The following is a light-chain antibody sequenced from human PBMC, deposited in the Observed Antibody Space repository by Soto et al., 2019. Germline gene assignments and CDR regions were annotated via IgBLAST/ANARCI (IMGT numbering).Light chain of an antibody. CDR2: RTS. J-gene: IGKJ1*01. CDR3: QQYDNFPRT. Sequence: EVVLTQSPGTLSLAPGERGTLSCRASQSVISGDLAWYQQKPGQAPRLLLYRTSSRVTGVPDRLSGSGSGTEFSLSINRLEPEDFAVYYCQQYDNFPRTFGQGTKVDIK. V-gene: IGKV3-20*01. CDR1: QSVISGD.